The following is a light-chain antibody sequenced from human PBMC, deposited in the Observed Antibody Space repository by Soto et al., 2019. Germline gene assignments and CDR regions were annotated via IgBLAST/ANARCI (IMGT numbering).Light chain of an antibody. Sequence: QSALTQPASVSGSPGQSITISCTGTSSDVGGYNYVSWYQQHPGKAPKLMIYDVSNRPSGVSNRFSGSKSGNTASLIISGLQAEDEADYYCSSYTSSSTPRVFGGGTKVTVL. CDR3: SSYTSSSTPRV. J-gene: IGLJ3*02. CDR2: DVS. V-gene: IGLV2-14*01. CDR1: SSDVGGYNY.